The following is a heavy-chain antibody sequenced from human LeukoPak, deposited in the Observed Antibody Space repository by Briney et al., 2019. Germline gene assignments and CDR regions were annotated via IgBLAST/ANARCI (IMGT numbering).Heavy chain of an antibody. J-gene: IGHJ4*02. Sequence: GGSLRLSCAASGFTFCSYAMHWVRQAPGKGLEYVSAISSNGGSTYYANSVKGRFTISRDNSKNTLYLQMGSLRAEDMAVYYCARVPGYDSSGYYGDYWGQGTLVTVSS. CDR1: GFTFCSYA. V-gene: IGHV3-64*01. CDR2: ISSNGGST. D-gene: IGHD3-22*01. CDR3: ARVPGYDSSGYYGDY.